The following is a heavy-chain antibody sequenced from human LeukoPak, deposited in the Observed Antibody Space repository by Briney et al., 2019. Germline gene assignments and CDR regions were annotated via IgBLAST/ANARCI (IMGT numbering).Heavy chain of an antibody. V-gene: IGHV3-23*01. J-gene: IGHJ4*02. D-gene: IGHD3-22*01. CDR3: AKPPHYYDSSGYEYYFDY. CDR2: ISGSGGST. CDR1: GFTFSSYA. Sequence: GGSLRLSCAASGFTFSSYAMSWVRQAPGKGLEWVSAISGSGGSTYYADSVKGRFTISRDNSKNTLYLQMNSLRAEDTAVYYCAKPPHYYDSSGYEYYFDYWGQGTLVTVPS.